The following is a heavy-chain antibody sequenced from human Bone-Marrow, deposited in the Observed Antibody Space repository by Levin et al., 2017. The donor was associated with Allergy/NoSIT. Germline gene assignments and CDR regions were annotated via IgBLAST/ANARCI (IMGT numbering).Heavy chain of an antibody. V-gene: IGHV1-24*01. Sequence: ASVKVSCKVSGYTLTELSMHWVRQAPGKGLEWMGGFNPEDGETIFAQKFQGRVTVTEDTSTDTAYMELSSLRSEDTAVYYCATGRTCNSNYRYYWGQGTLVTVSS. J-gene: IGHJ4*02. D-gene: IGHD1-7*01. CDR1: GYTLTELS. CDR2: FNPEDGET. CDR3: ATGRTCNSNYRYY.